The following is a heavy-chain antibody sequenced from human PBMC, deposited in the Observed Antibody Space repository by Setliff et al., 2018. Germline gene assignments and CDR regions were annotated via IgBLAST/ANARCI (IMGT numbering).Heavy chain of an antibody. Sequence: ASVKVSCKASGYTFTSYDINWVRQATGQGLEWMGIINPSGGFTSYAQKFQGRVTITADESTSTAYMELSSLRSEDTAVYYCARGRRGNYDFWSGYSNWFDPWGQGTLVTVSS. CDR2: INPSGGFT. V-gene: IGHV1-46*01. CDR3: ARGRRGNYDFWSGYSNWFDP. J-gene: IGHJ5*02. D-gene: IGHD3-3*01. CDR1: GYTFTSYD.